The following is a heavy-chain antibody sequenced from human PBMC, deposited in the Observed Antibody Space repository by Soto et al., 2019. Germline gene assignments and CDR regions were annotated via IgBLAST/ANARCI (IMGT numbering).Heavy chain of an antibody. Sequence: QVRLVQSGAEVKKPGASVKVSCKASGYTFTSYDINWVRQATGQGLEWMGWMNPNSGNTGYAQKFQGRVTITRNTSISTAYMELSSLRSEDTAVYYCAGTRKDFCSGYYTRLHGYDAFDSWGQVTMVTVSS. CDR3: AGTRKDFCSGYYTRLHGYDAFDS. J-gene: IGHJ3*02. CDR1: GYTFTSYD. D-gene: IGHD3-3*01. V-gene: IGHV1-8*01. CDR2: MNPNSGNT.